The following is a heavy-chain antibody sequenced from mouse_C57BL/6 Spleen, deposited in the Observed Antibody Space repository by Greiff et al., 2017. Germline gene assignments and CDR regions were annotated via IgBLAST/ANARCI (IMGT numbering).Heavy chain of an antibody. CDR2: IDPEDGET. J-gene: IGHJ3*01. D-gene: IGHD2-2*01. V-gene: IGHV14-2*01. CDR3: AVYGYDEWFAY. Sequence: EVQLQQSGAELVKPGASVKLSCTASGFNIKDYYMHWVEQRTEQGLEWIGRIDPEDGETKYAPNFQGKATLTADTSSNTAYLQLSSLTSEDTAVYYCAVYGYDEWFAYWGQGTLVTVSA. CDR1: GFNIKDYY.